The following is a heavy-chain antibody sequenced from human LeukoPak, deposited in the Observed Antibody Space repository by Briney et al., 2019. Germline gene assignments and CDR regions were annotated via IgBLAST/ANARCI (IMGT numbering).Heavy chain of an antibody. CDR3: ARGPSSGYSSSWFDY. D-gene: IGHD6-13*01. V-gene: IGHV3-21*01. Sequence: PGGSLRLSCAASGFTFSSYRMNWVRQAPGKGLEWVSSISSSSYIFYADSVKGRFTISRDNAKNSLYLQMNSLRAEDTAVYYCARGPSSGYSSSWFDYWGQGTLVTVSS. J-gene: IGHJ4*02. CDR1: GFTFSSYR. CDR2: ISSSSYI.